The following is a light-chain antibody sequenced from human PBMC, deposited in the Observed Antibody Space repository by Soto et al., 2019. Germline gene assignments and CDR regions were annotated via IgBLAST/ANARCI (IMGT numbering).Light chain of an antibody. V-gene: IGKV3-20*01. CDR2: GAS. J-gene: IGKJ5*01. Sequence: EIVLTQSPGTLSLSTGERATLSCRASQSVSSNYLAWYQQKPGQAPSLRIYGASSRATGIPDRFSGMVSVTDFHLTISSLEPEDFDMYFCQQYGNSAPITFGHGTRVEIE. CDR1: QSVSSNY. CDR3: QQYGNSAPIT.